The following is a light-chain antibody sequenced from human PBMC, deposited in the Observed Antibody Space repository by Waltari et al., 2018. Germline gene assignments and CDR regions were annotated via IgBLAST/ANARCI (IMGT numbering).Light chain of an antibody. Sequence: QPVLTQPPSSSASPGESARLTCTLPSDINVGDFNIYWYQQKPGSPPRFLLYYNSDSEKAQGSGVPSRFSGSKDASANAGILLISGLQSEDEADYYCMFWPSNVWVFGGGIKLTVL. J-gene: IGLJ3*02. CDR1: SDINVGDFN. V-gene: IGLV5-37*01. CDR2: YNSDSEK. CDR3: MFWPSNVWV.